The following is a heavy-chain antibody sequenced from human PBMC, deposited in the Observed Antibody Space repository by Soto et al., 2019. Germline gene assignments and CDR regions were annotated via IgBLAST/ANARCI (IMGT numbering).Heavy chain of an antibody. J-gene: IGHJ6*02. CDR2: INPNGGGT. CDR1: GYTFSSYY. CDR3: ARGAVVVPAAIGYYYYYYGMDV. Sequence: ASVKVSCKASGYTFSSYYIHWVRQAPGQGLEWIGIINPNGGGTNYAQNFKGRLTVTRDTSTSTAYMELSRLRSDDTAVYYCARGAVVVPAAIGYYYYYYGMDVWGQGTTVTVSS. V-gene: IGHV1-46*01. D-gene: IGHD2-2*01.